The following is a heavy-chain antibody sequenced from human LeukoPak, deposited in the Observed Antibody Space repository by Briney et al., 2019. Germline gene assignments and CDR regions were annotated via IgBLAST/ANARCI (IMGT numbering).Heavy chain of an antibody. CDR2: ISNNGGYT. CDR3: AKQLGYCSDGSCYFPY. Sequence: QSGGSLRLSCAASGFTSSNYAMSWVRQAPGKGLEWVSAISNNGGYTYYADSVQGRFTISRDNSKSTLCLQMNSLRAEDTAVYYCAKQLGYCSDGSCYFPYWGQGTLVTVSS. V-gene: IGHV3-23*01. D-gene: IGHD2-15*01. CDR1: GFTSSNYA. J-gene: IGHJ4*02.